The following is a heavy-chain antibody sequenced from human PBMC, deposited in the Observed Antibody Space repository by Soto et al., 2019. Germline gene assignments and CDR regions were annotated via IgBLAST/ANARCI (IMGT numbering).Heavy chain of an antibody. CDR2: MSHIGSV. V-gene: IGHV4-4*02. J-gene: IGHJ4*02. CDR3: ARSLGWYAIDY. D-gene: IGHD6-19*01. CDR1: GVSIGSNYY. Sequence: QVLLKESGPGLVQPSGTLSLSCVVSGVSIGSNYYWGWVRQTPGKGLERHGDMSHIGSVNYNPSLKSRGTISKEKAQNQCSLKLNSVTAADTAVYYCARSLGWYAIDYCGQATLVIISS.